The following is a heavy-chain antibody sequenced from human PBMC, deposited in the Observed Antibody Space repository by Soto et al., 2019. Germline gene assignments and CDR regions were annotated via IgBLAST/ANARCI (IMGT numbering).Heavy chain of an antibody. V-gene: IGHV3-48*02. CDR2: ISSTSRAI. CDR3: ARVYSSGWSADF. CDR1: GFTFSSYS. D-gene: IGHD6-19*01. Sequence: EVRLVEFGGGLVQPGGSLRLSCSVSGFTFSSYSIHWVRQAPGKGLEWISYISSTSRAIHYADSVRGQFTVSRDNDKNSAYLQMNSLTDEDTAIYHCARVYSSGWSADFWGQGTRVTVSS. J-gene: IGHJ4*02.